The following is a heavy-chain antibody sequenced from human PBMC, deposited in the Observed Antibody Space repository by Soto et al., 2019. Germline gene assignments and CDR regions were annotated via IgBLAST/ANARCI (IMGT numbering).Heavy chain of an antibody. CDR2: INHSGST. J-gene: IGHJ5*02. CDR3: ARGGIVLEWLSRRNWFDP. CDR1: GGSFSGYY. V-gene: IGHV4-34*01. D-gene: IGHD3-3*01. Sequence: QVQLQQWGAGLLKPSETLSLTCAVYGGSFSGYYWSWIRQPPGKGLEWIGEINHSGSTNYNPSLKSRVTISVDTSKNQFSLKLSSVTAADTAVYYCARGGIVLEWLSRRNWFDPWGQGTLVTVSS.